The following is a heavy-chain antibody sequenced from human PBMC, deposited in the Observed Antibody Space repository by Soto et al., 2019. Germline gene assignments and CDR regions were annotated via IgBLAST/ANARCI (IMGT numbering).Heavy chain of an antibody. CDR1: GFFFTDYF. J-gene: IGHJ4*02. CDR2: ISPSGDVT. CDR3: ARQLDRRVGPPSH. Sequence: QVQLAESGGGLVKSGGSLTLSCSTSGFFFTDYFMSWIRQAPGKGLEWVSYISPSGDVTHYADSVKGRFTISRDNTKNSLFFQRSSRGDDDTAVYYCARQLDRRVGPPSHWGQGPRVSVSS. V-gene: IGHV3-11*01. D-gene: IGHD1-26*01.